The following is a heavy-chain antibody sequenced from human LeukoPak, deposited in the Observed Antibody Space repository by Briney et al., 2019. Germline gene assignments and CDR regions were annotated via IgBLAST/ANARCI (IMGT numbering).Heavy chain of an antibody. J-gene: IGHJ6*02. V-gene: IGHV4-34*01. D-gene: IGHD3-9*01. CDR1: GGSFSGYY. CDR3: ARALHYDILTGYLSGMDV. Sequence: ASETLSLTCAVYGGSFSGYYWSWIRQPPGKGLEWIGEINHSGSTNYNPSLKSRVTISVDTSKNQFSLKLSSVTAADTAVYYCARALHYDILTGYLSGMDVWGQGTTVTVSS. CDR2: INHSGST.